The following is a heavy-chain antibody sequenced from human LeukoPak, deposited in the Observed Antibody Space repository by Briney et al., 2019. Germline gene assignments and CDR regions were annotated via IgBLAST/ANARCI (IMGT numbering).Heavy chain of an antibody. CDR1: GFTFSSYS. J-gene: IGHJ4*02. CDR2: ISSSSGYI. V-gene: IGHV3-21*06. CDR3: ARVPSDY. Sequence: PGGSLRLSCAAPGFTFSSYSMNWVRQAPGKGLEWVSSISSSSGYIYYADSVNGRFTISRDNAKNSLYLQMNSLRAEDTAVYYCARVPSDYWGQGTLVTVSS.